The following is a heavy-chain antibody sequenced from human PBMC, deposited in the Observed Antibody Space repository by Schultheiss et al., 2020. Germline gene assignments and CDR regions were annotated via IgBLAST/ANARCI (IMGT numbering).Heavy chain of an antibody. CDR2: ISYDGSNK. Sequence: GGSLRLSCAASGFTFSSYGMHWVRQAPGKGLEWVAVISYDGSNKYYADSVKGRFTISRDNSKNTLYLQMNSLRAEDTAVYYCAKDWTVTSSLSLDVWGQGTLVTVSS. CDR1: GFTFSSYG. CDR3: AKDWTVTSSLSLDV. V-gene: IGHV3-30*18. D-gene: IGHD4-17*01. J-gene: IGHJ4*02.